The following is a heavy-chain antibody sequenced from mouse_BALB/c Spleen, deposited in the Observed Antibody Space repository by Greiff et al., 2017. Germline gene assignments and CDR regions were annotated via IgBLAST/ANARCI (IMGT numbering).Heavy chain of an antibody. V-gene: IGHV1-18*01. CDR1: GYTFTDYN. Sequence: EVQLQQSGPELVKPGASVKIPCKASGYTFTDYNMDWVKQSHGKSLEWIGDINPNNGGTIYNQKFKGKATLTVDKSSSTAYMELRSLTSEDTSVYYCARWGYYGSSYWFAYWGQGTLVTVSA. J-gene: IGHJ3*01. CDR3: ARWGYYGSSYWFAY. D-gene: IGHD1-1*01. CDR2: INPNNGGT.